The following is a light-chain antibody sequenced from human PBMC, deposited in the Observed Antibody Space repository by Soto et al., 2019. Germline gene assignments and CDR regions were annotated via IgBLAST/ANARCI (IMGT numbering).Light chain of an antibody. CDR2: GAS. CDR1: QSVSSSY. CDR3: QQYGSSPIT. Sequence: EIGVTQSPGTLYLCPGERATLSCRASQSVSSSYLAWYQQKPGQAPRLLIYGASSRPTGIPDRFSGSVSGTDFTLTISRLEPEDFAVYYCQQYGSSPITFGYGTRLAIK. V-gene: IGKV3-20*01. J-gene: IGKJ5*01.